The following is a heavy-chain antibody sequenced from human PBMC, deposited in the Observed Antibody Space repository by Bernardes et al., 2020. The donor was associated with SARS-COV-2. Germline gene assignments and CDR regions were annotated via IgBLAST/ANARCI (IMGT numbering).Heavy chain of an antibody. CDR3: SSHTLVVAGTNY. J-gene: IGHJ4*02. D-gene: IGHD2-15*01. Sequence: GGSLRLSCTASGFTFSNAWMSWFRQAPGKGLEWVGRIKSKTDGDTTDYAAPVKGRFIVSRDDSKNTLYLQMNSLKTEDTAVYFCSSHTLVVAGTNYWGQGTLVTVSS. CDR1: GFTFSNAW. V-gene: IGHV3-15*01. CDR2: IKSKTDGDTT.